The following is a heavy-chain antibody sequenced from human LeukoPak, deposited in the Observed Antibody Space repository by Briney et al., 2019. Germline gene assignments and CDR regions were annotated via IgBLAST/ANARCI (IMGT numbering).Heavy chain of an antibody. CDR1: GGSISSGDYY. V-gene: IGHV4-61*08. CDR2: IYYSGST. J-gene: IGHJ6*02. CDR3: ARALSVTTLGYYYGMDV. Sequence: SETLSLTCTVSGGSISSGDYYWSWIRQPPGKGLEWIGYIYYSGSTNYNPSLKSRVTISVDTSKNQFSLRLSSVTAADTAAYYCARALSVTTLGYYYGMDVWGQGTTVTVSS. D-gene: IGHD4-17*01.